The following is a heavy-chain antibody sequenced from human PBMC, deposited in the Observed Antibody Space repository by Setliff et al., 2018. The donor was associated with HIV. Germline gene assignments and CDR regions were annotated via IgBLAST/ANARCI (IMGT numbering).Heavy chain of an antibody. J-gene: IGHJ5*02. V-gene: IGHV4-39*01. D-gene: IGHD3-10*01. CDR2: ISYSGNT. CDR1: GDSISSISYY. CDR3: ARHGSNWFDP. Sequence: ASETLSLTCTVSGDSISSISYYWAWIRQTPGKGLEWIGSISYSGNTYYNPSLKSRVTISVDTSKNQFSLKLTSVTAADTAVYYCARHGSNWFDPWGQGTQVTVSS.